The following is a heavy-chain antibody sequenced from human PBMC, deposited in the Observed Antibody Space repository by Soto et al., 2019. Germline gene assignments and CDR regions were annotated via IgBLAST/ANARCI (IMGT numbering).Heavy chain of an antibody. CDR1: GFTCNNAW. V-gene: IGHV3-15*01. CDR3: ATDLKTGTERGKFDY. Sequence: GGSLRLSCAASGFTCNNAWMSWVRQAPGKGLEWVGRIKSNTDGGTADYAAPVNGRFTVSRDDSKNTVYLQMNSLKTEDTAVYYCATDLKTGTERGKFDYWGQGTLVTVSS. J-gene: IGHJ4*02. D-gene: IGHD1-1*01. CDR2: IKSNTDGGTA.